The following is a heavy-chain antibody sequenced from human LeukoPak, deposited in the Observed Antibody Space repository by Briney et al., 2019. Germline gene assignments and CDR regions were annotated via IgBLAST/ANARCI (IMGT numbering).Heavy chain of an antibody. CDR1: GYTLTELS. Sequence: GASVKASCKVSGYTLTELSMHWVRQAPGKGLEWMGGFDPEDGETIYAQKFQGRVTMTEDTSTDTAYMELSSLRSEDTAVYYCATDLRGSGSFDAFDIWGQGTMVTVSS. D-gene: IGHD1-26*01. V-gene: IGHV1-24*01. CDR3: ATDLRGSGSFDAFDI. CDR2: FDPEDGET. J-gene: IGHJ3*02.